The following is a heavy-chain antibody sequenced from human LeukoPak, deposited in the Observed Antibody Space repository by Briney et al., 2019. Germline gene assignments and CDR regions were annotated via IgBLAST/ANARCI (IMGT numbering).Heavy chain of an antibody. V-gene: IGHV1-18*01. Sequence: ASVKVSCKASGYTFTSYNINWVRQAPGQGLEWMGWISAYNGNTNYAQKLQDRVTMTTDTSTSTAYMELRSLRSDDTAVYYCARSRRITMIVVESRAFDIWGQGTMVTVSS. CDR2: ISAYNGNT. D-gene: IGHD3-22*01. CDR3: ARSRRITMIVVESRAFDI. J-gene: IGHJ3*02. CDR1: GYTFTSYN.